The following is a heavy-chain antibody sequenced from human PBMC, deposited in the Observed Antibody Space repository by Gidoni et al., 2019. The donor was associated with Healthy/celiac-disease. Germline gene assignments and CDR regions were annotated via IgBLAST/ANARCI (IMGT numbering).Heavy chain of an antibody. CDR1: GFTFSSYW. J-gene: IGHJ4*02. CDR3: ARRPSGWFPFDY. D-gene: IGHD6-19*01. Sequence: EVQLVESGGGLVQPGGSLSLSCAASGFTFSSYWMSWVRQAPWKGLAWVANIKQDGSEKYYVDSVKGRFTISRDNAKNSLYLQMNSLRAEDTAVYYCARRPSGWFPFDYWGQGTLVTVSS. V-gene: IGHV3-7*01. CDR2: IKQDGSEK.